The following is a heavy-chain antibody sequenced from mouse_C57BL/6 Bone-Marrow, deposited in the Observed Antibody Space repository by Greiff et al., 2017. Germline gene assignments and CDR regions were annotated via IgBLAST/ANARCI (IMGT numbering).Heavy chain of an antibody. J-gene: IGHJ4*01. CDR3: ARVRYYGSRDYYAMDY. D-gene: IGHD1-1*01. CDR2: INYDGSST. CDR1: GFTFSDYY. Sequence: EVKVVQSEGGLVQPGSSMKLSCTASGFTFSDYYMAWVRQVPEKGLEWVANINYDGSSTYYLDSLKSRFIISRDNAKNILYLQMSSLKSEDTATYSWARVRYYGSRDYYAMDYWGQGTSVTVSS. V-gene: IGHV5-16*01.